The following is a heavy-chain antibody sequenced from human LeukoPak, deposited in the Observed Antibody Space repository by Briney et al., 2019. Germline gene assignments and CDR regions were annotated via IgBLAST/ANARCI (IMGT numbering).Heavy chain of an antibody. Sequence: SETLSLTCAVYGGSFSGYYWSWIRQPPGEGLEWIGEINHSGSTNYNPSLKSRVTISVDTSKNQFSLKLSSVTAADTAVYYCARGPHGWFDSWGQGTLVTVSS. V-gene: IGHV4-34*01. CDR3: ARGPHGWFDS. J-gene: IGHJ5*01. CDR1: GGSFSGYY. CDR2: INHSGST.